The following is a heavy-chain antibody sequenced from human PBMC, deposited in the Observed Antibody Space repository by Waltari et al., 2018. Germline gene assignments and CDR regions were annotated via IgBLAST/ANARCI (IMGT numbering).Heavy chain of an antibody. CDR3: ARWDDYGGNGDY. Sequence: QVQLVQSGAEVKKPGSSVKVSCKASGGTFSSSAISWGGQAPGQGLEWMGRIIPIFGTANYAQKFQGRVTITADKSTSTAYMELSSLRSEDTAVYYCARWDDYGGNGDYWGQGTLVTVSS. CDR2: IIPIFGTA. V-gene: IGHV1-69*08. J-gene: IGHJ4*02. CDR1: GGTFSSSA. D-gene: IGHD4-17*01.